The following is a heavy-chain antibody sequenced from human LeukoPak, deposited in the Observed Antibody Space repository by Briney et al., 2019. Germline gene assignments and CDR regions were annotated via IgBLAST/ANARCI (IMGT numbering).Heavy chain of an antibody. Sequence: GGSLRLSCAASGFTFDDYAMHWVRQAPGKGLEWVSLISGDGGSTYYADSVKGRFTISRDNSKNSLYLQMNSLRTEDTALYYCAKVIEEQIETLFDYWGQGTLVTVSS. CDR1: GFTFDDYA. V-gene: IGHV3-43*02. CDR2: ISGDGGST. CDR3: AKVIEEQIETLFDY. D-gene: IGHD3-22*01. J-gene: IGHJ4*02.